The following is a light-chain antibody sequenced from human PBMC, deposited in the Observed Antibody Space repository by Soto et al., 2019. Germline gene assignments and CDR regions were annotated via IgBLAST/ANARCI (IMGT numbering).Light chain of an antibody. Sequence: EIVLTQSPGTLSLSPGERATLSCRASQSVSSSYLAWYQQKPGQAPRLLIYGASSRATGIPDRFSGSGSGTGFTLTISRLEPEDFAVYYCQQYGSSPRNTFGQGTKLEIK. CDR2: GAS. CDR1: QSVSSSY. CDR3: QQYGSSPRNT. V-gene: IGKV3-20*01. J-gene: IGKJ2*01.